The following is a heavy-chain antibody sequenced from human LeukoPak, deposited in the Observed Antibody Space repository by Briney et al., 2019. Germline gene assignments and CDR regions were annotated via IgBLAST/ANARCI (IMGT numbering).Heavy chain of an antibody. Sequence: GESLKISCKGSGYSFTSYWIGWVRQMPGKGLEWMGIIYPGDSDTRYSPSFQGQVTISADKSISTAYLQWSSLKASDTAMYYCARLAPDYSNYDPGWFDPWGQGTLVTVSS. J-gene: IGHJ5*02. V-gene: IGHV5-51*01. CDR3: ARLAPDYSNYDPGWFDP. CDR2: IYPGDSDT. D-gene: IGHD4-11*01. CDR1: GYSFTSYW.